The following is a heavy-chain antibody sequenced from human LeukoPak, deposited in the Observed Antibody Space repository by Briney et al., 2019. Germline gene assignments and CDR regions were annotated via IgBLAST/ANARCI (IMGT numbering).Heavy chain of an antibody. J-gene: IGHJ6*03. D-gene: IGHD5-18*01. CDR1: GGSFSGYY. CDR2: INHSGST. CDR3: ARLPTAMVEGIYYYYYYMDV. Sequence: PSETLSLTCAVYGGSFSGYYWSWIRQPPGKGLEWIGEINHSGSTNYNPSLKSRVTISVDTSKNQFSLKLSSVTAADTAVYYCARLPTAMVEGIYYYYYYMDVWGKGTTVTVSS. V-gene: IGHV4-34*01.